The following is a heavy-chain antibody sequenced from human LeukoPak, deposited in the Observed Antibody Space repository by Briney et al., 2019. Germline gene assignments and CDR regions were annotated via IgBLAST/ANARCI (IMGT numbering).Heavy chain of an antibody. V-gene: IGHV4-38-2*01. CDR1: GYSISSGYY. CDR3: ARSMVRGLSWFDP. J-gene: IGHJ5*02. CDR2: FYHSGST. D-gene: IGHD3-10*01. Sequence: SETLSLTCAVSGYSISSGYYWGWLRQPQGKGLEWSGGFYHSGSTYYNPSLKSRVTISVDTSKNQFSLKLSSVTAADTAVYYCARSMVRGLSWFDPWGQGTLVTVSS.